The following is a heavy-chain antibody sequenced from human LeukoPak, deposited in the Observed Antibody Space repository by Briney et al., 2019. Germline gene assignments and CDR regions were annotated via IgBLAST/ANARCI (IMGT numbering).Heavy chain of an antibody. CDR1: VFTFSSYW. CDR2: IKQDGSEK. J-gene: IGHJ5*02. D-gene: IGHD1-26*01. Sequence: GRSLRLSCAASVFTFSSYWMSWVRQAPGKGLEWVANIKQDGSEKYYVDSVKGRFTISRDNAKNSLYLQMNGVRAEDTAVYYCTRENGKFAPWGRGTMVTVSS. V-gene: IGHV3-7*01. CDR3: TRENGKFAP.